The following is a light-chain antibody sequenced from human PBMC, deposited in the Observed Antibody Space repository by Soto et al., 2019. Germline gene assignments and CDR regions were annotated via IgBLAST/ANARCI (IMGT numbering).Light chain of an antibody. V-gene: IGKV3-15*01. Sequence: EIVLTQSPSTLSFSPWERSSLSFMASQGVSSNLAWYQQKPGQAPRLLIYAASTRATGVSARFGGSGSGTEFTLTISSLQSEDSAVYYCQQYNNWPRATFGGGTKVDI. CDR3: QQYNNWPRAT. CDR1: QGVSSN. J-gene: IGKJ4*01. CDR2: AAS.